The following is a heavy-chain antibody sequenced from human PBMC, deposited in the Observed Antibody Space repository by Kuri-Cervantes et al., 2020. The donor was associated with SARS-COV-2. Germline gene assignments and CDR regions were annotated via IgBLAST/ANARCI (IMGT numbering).Heavy chain of an antibody. J-gene: IGHJ4*02. CDR2: IYYSGST. CDR1: GGSISSYY. D-gene: IGHD1-26*01. V-gene: IGHV4-59*01. Sequence: SETLSLTCTVSGGSISSYYWSWIRQPPGKGLEWIGYIYYSGSTNYNPSLKSRVTISVDTSKNQFSLKLSSVTAADTAVYYCARDRTGGSDFDYWAREPWSPSPQ. CDR3: ARDRTGGSDFDY.